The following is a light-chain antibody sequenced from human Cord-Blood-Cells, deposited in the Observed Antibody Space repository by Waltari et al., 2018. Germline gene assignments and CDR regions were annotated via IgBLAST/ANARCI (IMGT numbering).Light chain of an antibody. CDR3: QQRSNWLT. V-gene: IGKV3-11*01. CDR1: QSVSSY. J-gene: IGKJ4*01. Sequence: EIVLTQSPATLSLSPGERATLPCRASQSVSSYLAWYQQKPGQAPRLLIYDASNRATGIPARFSGRGSGTSFTITISSLEPEDFAVYYGQQRSNWLTSGEGTRGKI. CDR2: DAS.